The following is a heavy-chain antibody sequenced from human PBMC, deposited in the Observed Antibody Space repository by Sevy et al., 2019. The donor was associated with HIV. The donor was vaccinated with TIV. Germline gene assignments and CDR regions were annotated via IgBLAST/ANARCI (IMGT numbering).Heavy chain of an antibody. CDR3: AKEATYRYTTYFDY. CDR2: ISFDGSNK. V-gene: IGHV3-30*18. Sequence: GGYLRLSCAASGFSFSGYAIHWVRQAPGKGLEWVAVISFDGSNKYYADSVKGRFTISRDNSKNTLFLQMNSLRAEDTAVYYCAKEATYRYTTYFDYWGQGTLVTVSS. CDR1: GFSFSGYA. J-gene: IGHJ4*02. D-gene: IGHD1-26*01.